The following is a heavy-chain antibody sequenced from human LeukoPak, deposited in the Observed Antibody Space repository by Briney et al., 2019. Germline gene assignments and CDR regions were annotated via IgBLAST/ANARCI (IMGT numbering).Heavy chain of an antibody. V-gene: IGHV4-59*01. CDR1: GGSISSYY. J-gene: IGHJ4*02. Sequence: SETLSLTCTVSGGSISSYYWSWIRQPPGKGLEWIGYIYYSGSTNYNPSLKSRVTISVDTSKDQFSLKLSSVTTADTAVYYCATGYGDFRVEGRYFYSWGQGTLVTVSS. CDR3: ATGYGDFRVEGRYFYS. CDR2: IYYSGST. D-gene: IGHD4-17*01.